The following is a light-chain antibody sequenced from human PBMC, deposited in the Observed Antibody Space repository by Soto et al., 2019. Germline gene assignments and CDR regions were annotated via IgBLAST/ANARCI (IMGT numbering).Light chain of an antibody. CDR2: GTS. V-gene: IGKV3-20*01. Sequence: EIVLTQSPGTLSLSPGERATLSCRASQSVSISYLAWYQQRPGQAPRLLIYGTSTRATGIPDRFSGSGSGTDFTLTINKLEPGDFAVYYCQQYGGSSWTFGQGTKVDIK. CDR1: QSVSISY. CDR3: QQYGGSSWT. J-gene: IGKJ1*01.